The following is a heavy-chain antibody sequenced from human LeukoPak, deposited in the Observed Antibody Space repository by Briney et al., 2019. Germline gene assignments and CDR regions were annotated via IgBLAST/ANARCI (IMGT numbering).Heavy chain of an antibody. CDR3: ARHSRDYYDSSATWNWGFFDY. V-gene: IGHV4-59*08. CDR1: GGSISSYY. Sequence: SETLSLTCTVSGGSISSYYWSWIRQPPGKGLEWIGYIYYSGSTNYNPSLKSRVTISVDTSKNQFSLKLSSVTAADTAVYYCARHSRDYYDSSATWNWGFFDYWGQGTLVTVSS. J-gene: IGHJ4*02. CDR2: IYYSGST. D-gene: IGHD3-22*01.